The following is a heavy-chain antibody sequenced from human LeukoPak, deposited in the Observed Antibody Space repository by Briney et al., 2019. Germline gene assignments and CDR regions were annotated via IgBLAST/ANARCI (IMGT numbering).Heavy chain of an antibody. Sequence: GGSLRLSCAASGFTFSSYWMHWARQAPGKGLVWVSRINSDGSSTSYADSVKGRFTISRDNAKNTLYLQMNSLRAEDTAVYYCARAGSGWYYFDYWGQGTLVTVSS. V-gene: IGHV3-74*01. CDR2: INSDGSST. CDR1: GFTFSSYW. J-gene: IGHJ4*02. D-gene: IGHD6-19*01. CDR3: ARAGSGWYYFDY.